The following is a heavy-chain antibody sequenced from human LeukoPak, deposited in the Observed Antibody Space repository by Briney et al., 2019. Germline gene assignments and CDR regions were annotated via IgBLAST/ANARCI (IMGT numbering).Heavy chain of an antibody. D-gene: IGHD3-9*01. CDR3: AKVLADWSPYGAFDI. CDR1: GFTFDDYA. V-gene: IGHV3-9*01. CDR2: ISWNSGSI. Sequence: GGSLRLSCAASGFTFDDYAMHWVRQAPGKGLEWVSGISWNSGSIGYADSVKGRFTISRDNAKNSLYLQMNSLRAEDTALYYCAKVLADWSPYGAFDIWGQGTMVTVSS. J-gene: IGHJ3*02.